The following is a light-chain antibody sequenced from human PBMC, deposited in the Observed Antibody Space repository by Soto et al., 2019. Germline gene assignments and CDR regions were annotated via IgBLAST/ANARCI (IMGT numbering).Light chain of an antibody. J-gene: IGKJ1*01. CDR3: QKYNSAPWT. CDR1: QGISNY. Sequence: DIQMTQSPSSLSASVGDRVTLTCRASQGISNYLAWYQQKAGRVPKLLIYAASTLQSGVPSRFSGSGSGTDFTLTISSLQPEDVATYYCQKYNSAPWTFGQGTKVEIK. CDR2: AAS. V-gene: IGKV1-27*01.